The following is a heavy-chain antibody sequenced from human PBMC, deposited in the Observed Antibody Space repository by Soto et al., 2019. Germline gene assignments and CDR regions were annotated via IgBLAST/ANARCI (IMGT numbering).Heavy chain of an antibody. CDR1: GYTFTSYG. CDR2: ISAYNGDT. CDR3: ARLIPAGEFAVVPPSDYAMDF. J-gene: IGHJ6*02. V-gene: IGHV1-18*04. D-gene: IGHD2-2*01. Sequence: VQLVQSGAEVKKPGASVKVSCQASGYTFTSYGIAWVRQAPGQDLEWMGWISAYNGDTNYAQRLQGRGTMTTDTSTSTVYVELRSLRSDDTAVYYCARLIPAGEFAVVPPSDYAMDFWGRGTTVTVSS.